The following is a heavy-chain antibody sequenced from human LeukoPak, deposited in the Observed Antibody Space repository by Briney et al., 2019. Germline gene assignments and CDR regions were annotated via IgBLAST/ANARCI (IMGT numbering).Heavy chain of an antibody. Sequence: SVTLTLTCTVSSGSITTSSYYWGWSRQPRGKGRLWIGFMYYRGRHYYIPSLKGRVTIPLDTAKHQFSLKRSAVTAPGTAVYYCGRACRVRYFDLWGGGTLVTVSS. J-gene: IGHJ2*01. CDR1: SGSITTSSYY. CDR3: GRACRVRYFDL. V-gene: IGHV4-39*01. CDR2: MYYRGRH.